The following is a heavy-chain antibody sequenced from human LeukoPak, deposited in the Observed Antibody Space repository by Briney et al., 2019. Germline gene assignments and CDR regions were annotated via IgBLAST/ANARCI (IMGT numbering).Heavy chain of an antibody. Sequence: SATLSLTCAVYGGSFSGYYWSWIRQPPGKGLEWIGEINHSGSTNYNPSLKSRVTISVDTSKNQFSLKLSSVTAADTAVYYCARGGKQQLVRSLVYWGQGTLVTVSS. D-gene: IGHD6-13*01. CDR3: ARGGKQQLVRSLVY. CDR1: GGSFSGYY. V-gene: IGHV4-34*01. CDR2: INHSGST. J-gene: IGHJ4*02.